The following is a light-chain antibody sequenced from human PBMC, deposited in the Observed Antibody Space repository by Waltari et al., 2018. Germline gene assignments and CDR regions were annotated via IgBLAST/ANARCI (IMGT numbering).Light chain of an antibody. V-gene: IGKV3-11*01. CDR3: QQRNIWPLT. CDR1: QKVDRH. CDR2: DAS. J-gene: IGKJ4*01. Sequence: ELVLIQSPATLSLSPGETATLSCRASQKVDRHLGWYQQKPGLAPRLLIYDASNRATGVPARFSGSGFATDFTLTISSLEPEDFAVYYCQQRNIWPLTFGGGTKVEI.